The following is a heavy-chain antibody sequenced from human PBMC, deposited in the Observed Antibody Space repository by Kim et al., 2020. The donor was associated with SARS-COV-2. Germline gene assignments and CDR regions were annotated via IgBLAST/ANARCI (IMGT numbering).Heavy chain of an antibody. Sequence: ASVKVSCKASGYTFTSYDLNWVRQATGQGLEWMGWMNPNIGNAGYAQKFQGRVTMTMDPSITTAHMELSSLRSEDTAVYYCARGVRTISNYDYWGQGTLVTVSS. CDR2: MNPNIGNA. D-gene: IGHD3-9*01. J-gene: IGHJ4*02. V-gene: IGHV1-8*01. CDR3: ARGVRTISNYDY. CDR1: GYTFTSYD.